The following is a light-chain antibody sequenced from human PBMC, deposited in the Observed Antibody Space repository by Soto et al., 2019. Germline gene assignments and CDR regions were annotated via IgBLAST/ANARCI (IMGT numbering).Light chain of an antibody. V-gene: IGKV3-20*01. Sequence: EIVLTQSPDTLSLSPGERGSLSCRASQSLTTNFLAWYQQRPGLAPRLLIYGASSRVTDIPDRFSGNGSGTDFTLTINALEADDFGVYYCQHYGGSPPSTFGQGTKV. CDR3: QHYGGSPPST. CDR1: QSLTTNF. CDR2: GAS. J-gene: IGKJ1*01.